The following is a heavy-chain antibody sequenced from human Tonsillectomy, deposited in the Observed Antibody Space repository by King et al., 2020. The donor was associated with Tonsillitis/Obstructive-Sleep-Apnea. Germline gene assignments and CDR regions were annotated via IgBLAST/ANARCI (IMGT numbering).Heavy chain of an antibody. CDR1: GGSISSYY. J-gene: IGHJ4*02. V-gene: IGHV4-59*01. CDR2: IYYSGST. Sequence: VQLQESGPGLVKPSETLSLTCTVSGGSISSYYWSWIRQPPGKGLEWIGYIYYSGSTNYNPSLKSRVTMSVDTSKNQFSLKLSSVTAADTAVYYCARVRGVVGDTFYYFDYWGQGTLVTVSS. CDR3: ARVRGVVGDTFYYFDY. D-gene: IGHD1-26*01.